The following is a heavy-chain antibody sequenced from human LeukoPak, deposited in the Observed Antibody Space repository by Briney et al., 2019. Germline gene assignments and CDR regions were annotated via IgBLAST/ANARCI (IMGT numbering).Heavy chain of an antibody. CDR2: IIPIFGTA. Sequence: SVKVSCKSSGCTFSSYAISWVRQAPGQGLDWMGGIIPIFGTANYAKKFQGRVTITADESTSTAYMELSSLRSEDTAVYYCARGGHGIVVAPSAFDIWGQGTMVTVSS. V-gene: IGHV1-69*13. CDR1: GCTFSSYA. D-gene: IGHD3-22*01. CDR3: ARGGHGIVVAPSAFDI. J-gene: IGHJ3*02.